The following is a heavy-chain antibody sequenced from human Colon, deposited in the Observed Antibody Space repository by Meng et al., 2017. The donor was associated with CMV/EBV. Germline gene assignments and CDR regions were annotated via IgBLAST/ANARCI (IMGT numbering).Heavy chain of an antibody. CDR3: AKNWGNDF. Sequence: EGKLLESGGCWVHAGGSLVLYCVASGFTFSSYGMNWVRHAPGKGLEWVSGITASGASTYYADSVKGRFTISRDNSKNTLYLQMNSLRADDTAVYYCAKNWGNDFWGQGTLVTVSS. J-gene: IGHJ4*02. CDR2: ITASGAST. D-gene: IGHD3-16*01. V-gene: IGHV3-23*01. CDR1: GFTFSSYG.